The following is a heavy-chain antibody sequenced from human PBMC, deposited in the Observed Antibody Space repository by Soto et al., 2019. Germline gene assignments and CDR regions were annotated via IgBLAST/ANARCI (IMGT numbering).Heavy chain of an antibody. CDR3: ATDRGPYSGYDPEPTGDYGMDV. CDR2: IYYSGST. D-gene: IGHD5-12*01. Sequence: SETLSLTCTVSGGSISIGDYYWRWIRQPPGKGLEWIGYIYYSGSTYYNPSLKSRVTISVETSKNQFSLKLSSVTAADKAVYYCATDRGPYSGYDPEPTGDYGMDVWGQAETVTVS. V-gene: IGHV4-30-4*01. J-gene: IGHJ6*02. CDR1: GGSISIGDYY.